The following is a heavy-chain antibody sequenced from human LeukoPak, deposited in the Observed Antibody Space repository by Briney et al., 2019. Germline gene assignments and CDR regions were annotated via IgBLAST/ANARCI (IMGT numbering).Heavy chain of an antibody. D-gene: IGHD3-3*01. Sequence: GGSLRLSCAASGVTFSGYWMHWGRQAPGEGLVWVSRINSDGSSTSYADSVKGRFTISRDNAKNTLYLQMNSLRAEDTAVYYCARVRSGAHYDFWSGYYGGGYGMDVWGQGTTVTVSS. CDR3: ARVRSGAHYDFWSGYYGGGYGMDV. V-gene: IGHV3-74*01. J-gene: IGHJ6*02. CDR2: INSDGSST. CDR1: GVTFSGYW.